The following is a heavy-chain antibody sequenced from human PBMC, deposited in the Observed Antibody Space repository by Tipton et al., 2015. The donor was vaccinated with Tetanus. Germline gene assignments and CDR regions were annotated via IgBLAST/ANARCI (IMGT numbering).Heavy chain of an antibody. CDR2: IYYSGSI. Sequence: TLSLTCTVSGGSITNSYWSWIRQPPGKRLEWIGYIYYSGSINYNPSLKSRVTIAVDTSKNQLSLKLSSVTAADTALYYCARVTFRGWASFWYFDLWGRGTLVTVSS. J-gene: IGHJ2*01. D-gene: IGHD6-19*01. V-gene: IGHV4-59*12. CDR1: GGSITNSY. CDR3: ARVTFRGWASFWYFDL.